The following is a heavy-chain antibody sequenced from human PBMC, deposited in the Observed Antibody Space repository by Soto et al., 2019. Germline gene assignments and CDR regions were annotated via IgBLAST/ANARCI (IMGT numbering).Heavy chain of an antibody. D-gene: IGHD2-15*01. V-gene: IGHV3-23*01. J-gene: IGHJ6*02. CDR2: ISGSGGST. CDR1: GFTFSSYA. Sequence: PGGSLRLSCAASGFTFSSYAMSWVRQAPGKGLEWVSAISGSGGSTYYADSVKGRFTISRDNSKNTLYLQMNSLRAEDTAVYYCAKVVPTRDCSGGRCYEVPYYYGMDVWGQGTTVTVSS. CDR3: AKVVPTRDCSGGRCYEVPYYYGMDV.